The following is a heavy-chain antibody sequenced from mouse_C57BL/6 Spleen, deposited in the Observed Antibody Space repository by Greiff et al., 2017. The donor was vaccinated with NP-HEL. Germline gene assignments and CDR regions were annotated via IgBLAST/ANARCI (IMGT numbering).Heavy chain of an antibody. Sequence: VQLQESGAELVKPGASVKLSCKASGYTFTEYTIHWVKQRSGQGLEWIGWFYPGSGSIKYNEKFKDKATLTADKSSSTVYMELSRLTSEDSAVYFCARHEGIYYDYGYYAMDYWGQGTSVTVSS. CDR1: GYTFTEYT. J-gene: IGHJ4*01. CDR3: ARHEGIYYDYGYYAMDY. D-gene: IGHD2-4*01. V-gene: IGHV1-62-2*01. CDR2: FYPGSGSI.